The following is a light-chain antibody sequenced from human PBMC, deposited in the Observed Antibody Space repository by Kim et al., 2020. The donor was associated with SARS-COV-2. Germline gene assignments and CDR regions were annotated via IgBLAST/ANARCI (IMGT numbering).Light chain of an antibody. CDR3: QQYVSSSWT. J-gene: IGKJ1*01. CDR1: QSLTTNY. V-gene: IGKV3-20*01. CDR2: GAS. Sequence: SPGERATLSCRASQSLTTNYLAWYQQKPGQAPTLLIYGASSRATNISDRFSGSGSGTDFTLTISRLEPEDFAVYFCQQYVSSSWTFGQGTKVDIK.